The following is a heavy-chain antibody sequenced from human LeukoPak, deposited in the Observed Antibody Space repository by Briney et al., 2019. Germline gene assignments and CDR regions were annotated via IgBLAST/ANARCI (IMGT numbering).Heavy chain of an antibody. V-gene: IGHV1-2*02. Sequence: ASVKVSCKASGYTFTGYYMHWVRQAPGQGLEWMGWINPNSGGTNYAQKFQGRVTMTRDTSISIAYMELSRLRSDDTAVYYCARDLNGARIFDRYNWFDPWGQGTLVTVSS. J-gene: IGHJ5*02. CDR3: ARDLNGARIFDRYNWFDP. D-gene: IGHD2/OR15-2a*01. CDR2: INPNSGGT. CDR1: GYTFTGYY.